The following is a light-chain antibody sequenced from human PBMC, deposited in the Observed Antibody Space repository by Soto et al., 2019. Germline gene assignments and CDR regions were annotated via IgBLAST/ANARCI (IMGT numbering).Light chain of an antibody. CDR2: GTS. CDR3: QQYGSSLFT. Sequence: DIVLTQSPGTLSLSPGERATLYCRASQSVSSKYLAWYQQKPGQAPRVLIYGTSIRPAGVPERFSGGGSGTDFTRPITILEPEDVAVYCCQQYGSSLFTFGHVTKVAFK. V-gene: IGKV3-20*01. CDR1: QSVSSKY. J-gene: IGKJ3*01.